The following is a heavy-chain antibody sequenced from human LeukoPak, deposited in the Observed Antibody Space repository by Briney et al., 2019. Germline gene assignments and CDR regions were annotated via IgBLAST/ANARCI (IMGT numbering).Heavy chain of an antibody. CDR3: ANAYGMDV. V-gene: IGHV3-30*18. CDR2: ISYDGSNK. J-gene: IGHJ6*02. Sequence: GGSLRLSCAASGFTFGNCAMHWVRQAPGKGLEWVAVISYDGSNKYYADSVKGRFTISRDNSKNTLYLQMNSLRAEDTAVYYCANAYGMDVWGQGTTVTVSS. CDR1: GFTFGNCA.